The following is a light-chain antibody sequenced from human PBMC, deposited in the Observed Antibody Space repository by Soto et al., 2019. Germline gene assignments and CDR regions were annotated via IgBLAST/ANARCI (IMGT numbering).Light chain of an antibody. CDR1: SSDVGGFNY. CDR3: SSYTSGSTLV. Sequence: QSALTQPASVSGSPGQSISISCTGTSSDVGGFNYVSWYQQHPGKAPKLMIYEVSYRPSGVSNCFSGSKSGNTASLTISGLQAEDEADYYCSSYTSGSTLVFGTGTKLTVL. CDR2: EVS. V-gene: IGLV2-14*01. J-gene: IGLJ1*01.